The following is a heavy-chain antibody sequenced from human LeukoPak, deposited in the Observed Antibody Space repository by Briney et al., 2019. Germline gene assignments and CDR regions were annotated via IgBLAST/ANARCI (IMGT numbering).Heavy chain of an antibody. CDR3: ARGSRLGVVERDAFDI. CDR2: IYTSGST. Sequence: SETLSLTCTVSGGSISSYYWSWIRQPAGKGLEWIGRIYTSGSTNYNPSLKSRVTMSVDTSKNQFSLKLSSVTAADTAVYYCARGSRLGVVERDAFDIWGQGTMVTVSS. V-gene: IGHV4-4*07. CDR1: GGSISSYY. D-gene: IGHD3-3*01. J-gene: IGHJ3*02.